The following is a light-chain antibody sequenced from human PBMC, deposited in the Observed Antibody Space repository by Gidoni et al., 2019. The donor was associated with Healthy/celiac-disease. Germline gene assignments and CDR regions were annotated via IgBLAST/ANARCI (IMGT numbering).Light chain of an antibody. V-gene: IGKV1-39*01. Sequence: DIQMTQSPSSLSASVGDRVTITCRASQSISSYLNWYQQKPGKAPKLLIYAASSLQSGVPSRFSGSGSGTDFTLTISSLQPDDFATYYCQQSYSTPPLFTFXPXTKVDIK. CDR1: QSISSY. CDR2: AAS. J-gene: IGKJ3*01. CDR3: QQSYSTPPLFT.